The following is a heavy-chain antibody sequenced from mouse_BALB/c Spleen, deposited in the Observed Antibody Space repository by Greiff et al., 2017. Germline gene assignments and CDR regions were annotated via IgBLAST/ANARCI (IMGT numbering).Heavy chain of an antibody. D-gene: IGHD3-1*01. CDR3: ARSGRYAMDY. CDR2: IYPGNGDT. V-gene: IGHV1-12*01. CDR1: GYTFTSYN. Sequence: QVQLQQSGAELVKPGASVKMSCKASGYTFTSYNMHWVKQTPGQGLEWIGAIYPGNGDTSYNQKFKGKATLTADKSSSTAYMQLSSLTSEDSAVYYCARSGRYAMDYWGQGTSVTVSS. J-gene: IGHJ4*01.